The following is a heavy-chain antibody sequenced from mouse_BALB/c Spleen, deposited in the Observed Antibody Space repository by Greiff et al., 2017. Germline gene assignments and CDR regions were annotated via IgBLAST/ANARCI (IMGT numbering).Heavy chain of an antibody. CDR3: ARDGFYGHAMDY. Sequence: EVMLVESGGGLVKPGGSLKLSCAASGFTFSSYAMSWVRQSPEKRLEWVAEISSGGSYTYYPDTVTGRFTISRDNAKNTLYLEMSSLRSEDTAMYYGARDGFYGHAMDYWGQGTSVTVSS. CDR1: GFTFSSYA. CDR2: ISSGGSYT. J-gene: IGHJ4*01. D-gene: IGHD1-1*02. V-gene: IGHV5-9-4*01.